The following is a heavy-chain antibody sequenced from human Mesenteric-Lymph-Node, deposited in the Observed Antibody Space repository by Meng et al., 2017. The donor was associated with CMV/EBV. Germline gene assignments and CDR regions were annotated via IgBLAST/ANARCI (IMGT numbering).Heavy chain of an antibody. J-gene: IGHJ4*02. CDR3: VLELGFDN. Sequence: SVKVSCKAPRGTFSKHALSWVRQAPGQGLEWMGGIIPVLETVHSAQKFQGRVTITADKSTSTAYMDLNSLRSEDTAVYYCVLELGFDNWGQGTLVTVSS. CDR2: IIPVLETV. V-gene: IGHV1-69*10. D-gene: IGHD7-27*01. CDR1: RGTFSKHA.